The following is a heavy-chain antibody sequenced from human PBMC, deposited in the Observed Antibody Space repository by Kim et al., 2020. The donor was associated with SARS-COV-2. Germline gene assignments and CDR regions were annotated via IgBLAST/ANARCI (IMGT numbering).Heavy chain of an antibody. Sequence: SVKVSCKASGGTFSSYAISWVRQAPGQGLEWMGGIIPIFGTANYAQKFQGRVTITADESTSTAYMELSSLRSEDTAVYYCARGRYFDWLAIWPPDYWGQGTLVTVSS. D-gene: IGHD3-9*01. J-gene: IGHJ4*02. CDR3: ARGRYFDWLAIWPPDY. CDR2: IIPIFGTA. CDR1: GGTFSSYA. V-gene: IGHV1-69*13.